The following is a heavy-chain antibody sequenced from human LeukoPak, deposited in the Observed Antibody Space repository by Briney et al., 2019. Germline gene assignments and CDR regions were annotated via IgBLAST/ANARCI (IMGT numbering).Heavy chain of an antibody. J-gene: IGHJ4*02. V-gene: IGHV3-30*03. D-gene: IGHD4-17*01. CDR3: AIQAGDFDY. Sequence: GRPLRLSCAASGFTFSSYGMHWVRQAPGKGLEWVAVISYDGSNKYYADSVKGRFTISRDNSKNTLYLQMNSLRAEDTAVYYCAIQAGDFDYWGQGTLVTVSS. CDR2: ISYDGSNK. CDR1: GFTFSSYG.